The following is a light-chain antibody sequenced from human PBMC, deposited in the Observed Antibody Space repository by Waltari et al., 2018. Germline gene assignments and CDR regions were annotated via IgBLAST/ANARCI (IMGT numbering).Light chain of an antibody. CDR1: SSDAGSYNL. V-gene: IGLV2-23*02. CDR2: EVS. CDR3: CSYAGSSTV. J-gene: IGLJ2*01. Sequence: QSALTQPASVSGSPGQSITISCTGTSSDAGSYNLVSGYQQHPGKPPKLTIYEVSKRPSGVSNRFSGSKSGNTASLTISGLQAEDEADYYCCSYAGSSTVFGGGTTLTVL.